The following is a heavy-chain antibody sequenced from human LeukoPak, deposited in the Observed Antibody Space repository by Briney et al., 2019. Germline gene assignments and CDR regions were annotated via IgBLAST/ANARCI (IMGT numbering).Heavy chain of an antibody. D-gene: IGHD2-2*01. CDR3: ARYRRDDAFDI. Sequence: SETLSLTCTVSGGSNSSSSYYWGWIRQPPGKGLEWIGSIYYSGSTYYNPSLKSRVTISVDTSKNQFSLKLSSVTAADTAVYYCARYRRDDAFDIWGQGTMVTVSS. CDR1: GGSNSSSSYY. CDR2: IYYSGST. J-gene: IGHJ3*02. V-gene: IGHV4-39*01.